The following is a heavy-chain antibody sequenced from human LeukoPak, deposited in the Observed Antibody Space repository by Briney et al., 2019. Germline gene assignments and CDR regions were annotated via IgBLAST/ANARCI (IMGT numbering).Heavy chain of an antibody. CDR2: IYYSGST. J-gene: IGHJ4*02. CDR3: ARDRAVAGMGGDY. CDR1: GGSISSSSYY. D-gene: IGHD6-19*01. V-gene: IGHV4-39*07. Sequence: PSETLSLTCTVSGGSISSSSYYWGWIRQPPGKGLEWIGSIYYSGSTYYNPSLKSRVTISVDTSKNQFSLKLSSVTAADTAVYYCARDRAVAGMGGDYWGQGTLVTVSS.